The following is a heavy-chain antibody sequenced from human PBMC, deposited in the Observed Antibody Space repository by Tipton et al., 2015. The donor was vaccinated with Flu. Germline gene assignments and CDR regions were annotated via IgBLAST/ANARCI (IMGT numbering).Heavy chain of an antibody. CDR1: GFTFSSYG. CDR2: ISYDGSNK. Sequence: SLRLSCAASGFTFSSYGMHWVRQAPGKGLEWVAVISYDGSNKYYADSVKGRFTISRDNSKNTLYLQINSLRTEDTAVYYCAKDREGIVVVHGMDVWGQGTTVTVSS. V-gene: IGHV3-30*18. J-gene: IGHJ6*02. D-gene: IGHD2-2*01. CDR3: AKDREGIVVVHGMDV.